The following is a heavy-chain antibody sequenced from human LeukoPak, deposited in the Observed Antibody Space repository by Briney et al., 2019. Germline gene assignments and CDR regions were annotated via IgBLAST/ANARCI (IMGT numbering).Heavy chain of an antibody. D-gene: IGHD2-2*01. Sequence: SETLSLTCTVSGGSVSSGSYYWSWIRQPPGKGLEWIGYIYYSGSTNYNPSLKSRVTISVDTSKNQFSLKLSSVTAADTAVYYCARGDLVVPAPKYYYYYGMDIWGQGTTVTVSS. V-gene: IGHV4-61*01. CDR3: ARGDLVVPAPKYYYYYGMDI. CDR1: GGSVSSGSYY. J-gene: IGHJ6*02. CDR2: IYYSGST.